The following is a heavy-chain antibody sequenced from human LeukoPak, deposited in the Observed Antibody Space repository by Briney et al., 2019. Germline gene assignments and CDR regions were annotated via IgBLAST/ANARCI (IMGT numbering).Heavy chain of an antibody. D-gene: IGHD3-3*01. V-gene: IGHV3-30*02. CDR1: GFTFSSYG. CDR3: AKDHGDFWSGIDY. J-gene: IGHJ4*02. Sequence: GGSLRLSCAASGFTFSSYGMHWVRQAPGKGLEWVAVIWYGGSNKYYADSVKGRFTISRDNSKNTLYLQMNSLRAEDTAVYYCAKDHGDFWSGIDYWGQGTLVTVSS. CDR2: IWYGGSNK.